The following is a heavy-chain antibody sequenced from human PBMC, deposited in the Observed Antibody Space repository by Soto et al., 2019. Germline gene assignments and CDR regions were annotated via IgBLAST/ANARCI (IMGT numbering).Heavy chain of an antibody. J-gene: IGHJ4*02. CDR3: ARHSISRGSSGLGIQYYFDY. CDR1: GGSISSSSYY. Sequence: QLQLQESGPGLVKPSETLSLTCTVSGGSISSSSYYWGWIRQPPGKGLEWIGSIYYSGSTYYNPSLKSRVTISVDTSKNQFSLKLSSVTAADTAVYYCARHSISRGSSGLGIQYYFDYWGQGTLVTVSS. CDR2: IYYSGST. D-gene: IGHD6-19*01. V-gene: IGHV4-39*01.